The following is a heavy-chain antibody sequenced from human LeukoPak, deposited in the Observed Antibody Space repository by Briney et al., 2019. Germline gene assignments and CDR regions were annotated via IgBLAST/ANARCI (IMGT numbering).Heavy chain of an antibody. J-gene: IGHJ4*02. CDR1: GGSISSSSYY. V-gene: IGHV4-39*01. CDR3: ASTRRMTTVTPLREY. D-gene: IGHD4-17*01. CDR2: IYYSGST. Sequence: SETLSLTCTVSGGSISSSSYYWGWIRQPPGKGLEWIGSIYYSGSTYYNPSPKSRVTISVDTSKNQFSLKLSSVTAADTAVYYCASTRRMTTVTPLREYWGQGTLVTVSS.